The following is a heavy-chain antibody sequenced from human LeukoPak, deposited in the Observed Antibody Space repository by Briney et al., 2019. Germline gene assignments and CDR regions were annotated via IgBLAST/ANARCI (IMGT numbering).Heavy chain of an antibody. CDR3: AKDLYSSGWDDAFDI. Sequence: GGSLRLSCAASGFTFSSYGMHWVRQAPGKGLEGVAVIWYDGSNKYYADSVKGRFTISRDNSKNTLYLQMNSLRAEDTAVYYCAKDLYSSGWDDAFDIWGQGTMVTVSS. D-gene: IGHD6-19*01. J-gene: IGHJ3*02. CDR2: IWYDGSNK. V-gene: IGHV3-33*06. CDR1: GFTFSSYG.